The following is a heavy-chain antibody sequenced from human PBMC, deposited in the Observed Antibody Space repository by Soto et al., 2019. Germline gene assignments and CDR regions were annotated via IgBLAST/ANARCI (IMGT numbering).Heavy chain of an antibody. V-gene: IGHV3-9*01. D-gene: IGHD4-17*01. CDR2: ISRNSGSI. Sequence: EVQLVESGGGLVQPGRSLRLSCAASGFTFDDYAMHWVRQAPGKGLEWVSGISRNSGSIGYADSVKGRFTISRDNAKNSLYLQMNSLRAEDTALYYCAKDIWMTTSAFDIWGQGTMVTVSS. CDR3: AKDIWMTTSAFDI. CDR1: GFTFDDYA. J-gene: IGHJ3*02.